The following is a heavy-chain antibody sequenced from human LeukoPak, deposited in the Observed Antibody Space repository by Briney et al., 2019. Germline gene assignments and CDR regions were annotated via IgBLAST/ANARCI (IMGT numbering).Heavy chain of an antibody. Sequence: GASVKVSCKASGYTFTSYVISWVRQATGQGLEWMGWMNPNSGSTGYAQKFQSRVTMTRNTSISTAYMELSSLRSEDTAVYYCARGGPSTRDYWGQGTLVTVSS. CDR1: GYTFTSYV. CDR3: ARGGPSTRDY. D-gene: IGHD1-1*01. J-gene: IGHJ4*02. CDR2: MNPNSGST. V-gene: IGHV1-8*01.